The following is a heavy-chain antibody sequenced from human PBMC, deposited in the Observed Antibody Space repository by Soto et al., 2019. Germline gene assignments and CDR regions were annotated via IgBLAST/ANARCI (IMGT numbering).Heavy chain of an antibody. V-gene: IGHV1-69*02. Sequence: QVQLVQSGAEVKKPGSSVKVSCKASGDTFSRHTISWVRQAPGQGREWMGRIIPILGIANYAQKFQGRVTITADKSTRTAYMDLSSLRSEDTAVYYGASVAEMGTVTKGYYYYRDVWGKGTTVTVSS. CDR2: IIPILGIA. D-gene: IGHD4-17*01. J-gene: IGHJ6*03. CDR1: GDTFSRHT. CDR3: ASVAEMGTVTKGYYYYRDV.